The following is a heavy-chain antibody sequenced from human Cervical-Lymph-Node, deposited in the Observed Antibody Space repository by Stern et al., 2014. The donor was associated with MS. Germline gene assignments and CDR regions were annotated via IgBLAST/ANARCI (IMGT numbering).Heavy chain of an antibody. CDR1: GFTFSSYG. J-gene: IGHJ4*02. V-gene: IGHV3-33*01. CDR2: IWYDGSNE. Sequence: QVQLVQSGGGVVQPGRSLRLSCAASGFTFSSYGIHWVRQAPGKGLEWVALIWYDGSNEYYVDSVKGRFTISRDNSKNTVYLQMNSLRAEDTAVYYCARDQCYYDSSGLVGSYFDNWGQGTLVTVSS. CDR3: ARDQCYYDSSGLVGSYFDN. D-gene: IGHD3-22*01.